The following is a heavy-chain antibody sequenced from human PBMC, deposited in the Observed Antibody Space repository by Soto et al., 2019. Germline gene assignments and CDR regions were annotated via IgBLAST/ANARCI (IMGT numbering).Heavy chain of an antibody. Sequence: ASVKVSCKASGGTFSSYAISWVRQAPGQGLEWMGGIIPIFGTANYAQKFQGRVTITADESTSTAYMELSSLRSEDTAVYYCARDYYGSGSPFYYYSFGMDVWGQGTTVTVSS. V-gene: IGHV1-69*13. CDR1: GGTFSSYA. D-gene: IGHD3-10*01. J-gene: IGHJ6*02. CDR2: IIPIFGTA. CDR3: ARDYYGSGSPFYYYSFGMDV.